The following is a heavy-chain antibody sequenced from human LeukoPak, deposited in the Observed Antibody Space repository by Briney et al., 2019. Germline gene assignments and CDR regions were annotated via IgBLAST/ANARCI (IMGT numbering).Heavy chain of an antibody. Sequence: GGSLRLSCAASGFTFSSYWMHWVRQAPGKGLVWVSRINSDGGSTSYADSVKGRFTISRDNAKNTLYLQMNSLRAEDTAVYYCAGVPHYYDSSGYYTWGQGTLVTVSS. CDR1: GFTFSSYW. V-gene: IGHV3-74*01. J-gene: IGHJ5*02. D-gene: IGHD3-22*01. CDR3: AGVPHYYDSSGYYT. CDR2: INSDGGST.